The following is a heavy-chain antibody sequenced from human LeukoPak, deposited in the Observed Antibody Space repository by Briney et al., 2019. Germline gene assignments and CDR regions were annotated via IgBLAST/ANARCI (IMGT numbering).Heavy chain of an antibody. J-gene: IGHJ4*02. Sequence: GGSVRLSCAASGFTFSTYGMSWVRQAPGKGLEWVSGISGSGGSKYYADSVKGRFTISRDNAKNTLYLQMNSLRAEDTAVYYCARGPMVRTNLFDYWGQGTLVTVSS. CDR3: ARGPMVRTNLFDY. CDR1: GFTFSTYG. V-gene: IGHV3-23*01. CDR2: ISGSGGSK. D-gene: IGHD3-10*01.